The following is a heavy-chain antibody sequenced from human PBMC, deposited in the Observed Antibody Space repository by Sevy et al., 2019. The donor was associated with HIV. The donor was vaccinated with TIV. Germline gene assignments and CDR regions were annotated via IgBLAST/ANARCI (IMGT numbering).Heavy chain of an antibody. J-gene: IGHJ4*02. D-gene: IGHD4-4*01. V-gene: IGHV3-30-3*01. CDR2: ISYDGSNK. CDR1: GFTFSSYA. Sequence: GGSLRLSCAASGFTFSSYAMHWVRQAPGKGLEWVALISYDGSNKYYADSVKGRFTISRDNSKNTLYLQMNSLRAEDTAVYYCARVTTVYYFDYWGQGTLVTVSS. CDR3: ARVTTVYYFDY.